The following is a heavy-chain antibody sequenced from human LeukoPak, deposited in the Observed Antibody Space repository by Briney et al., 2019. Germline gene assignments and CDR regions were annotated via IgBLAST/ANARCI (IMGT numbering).Heavy chain of an antibody. Sequence: SVKVSCKASGGTFSSYDISWVRQAPGQGLEWRGGITPMFGTAKYAQKFQGRVTITAVESMCTAYMELSSLRSEDTAVYYCARGWLAETTVVTPYNYWGQGTLVTVSS. D-gene: IGHD4-23*01. J-gene: IGHJ4*02. CDR3: ARGWLAETTVVTPYNY. CDR2: ITPMFGTA. V-gene: IGHV1-69*01. CDR1: GGTFSSYD.